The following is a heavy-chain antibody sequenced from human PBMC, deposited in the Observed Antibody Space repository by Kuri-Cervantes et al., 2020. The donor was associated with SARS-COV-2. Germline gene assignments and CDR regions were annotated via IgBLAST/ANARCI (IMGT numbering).Heavy chain of an antibody. CDR1: GFTVSSNY. CDR3: ARGILGDDSVHYGMDV. Sequence: GGSLRLSCAASGFTVSSNYMSWVRQAPGKGLEWVSVIYSGGSTYYADSVKGRFTISRDNSKNTLYLQMNSLRAEDTAVYYCARGILGDDSVHYGMDVWGQGTSVTVSS. V-gene: IGHV3-53*01. D-gene: IGHD3-16*01. J-gene: IGHJ6*02. CDR2: IYSGGST.